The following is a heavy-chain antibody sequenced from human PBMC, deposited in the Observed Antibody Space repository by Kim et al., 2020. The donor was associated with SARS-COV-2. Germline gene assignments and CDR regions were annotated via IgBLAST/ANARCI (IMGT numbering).Heavy chain of an antibody. V-gene: IGHV4-59*01. D-gene: IGHD3-10*01. CDR2: IYYSGST. J-gene: IGHJ5*02. Sequence: SETLSLTCTVSGGSISSYYWSWIRQPPGKGLEWIGYIYYSGSTNYNPSLKSRVTISVDTSKNQFSLKLSSVTAADTAVYYCARDSLGPRGWFDPWAREPWSPSPQ. CDR1: GGSISSYY. CDR3: ARDSLGPRGWFDP.